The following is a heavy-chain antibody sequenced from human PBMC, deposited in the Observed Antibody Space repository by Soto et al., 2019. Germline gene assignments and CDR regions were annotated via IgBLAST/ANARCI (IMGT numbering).Heavy chain of an antibody. CDR1: GGSTSGYY. V-gene: IGHV4-59*01. CDR3: ARVQRRGSTAYYSFGMDV. J-gene: IGHJ6*02. CDR2: IYYSGST. Sequence: SETLSLTCAVSGGSTSGYYWSWIRQPPGKGLEWIGYIYYSGSTNYNPSLKSRVTISVDTSKNQLSLKLSSVTAADTAVYYCARVQRRGSTAYYSFGMDVWGQGTTVTVSS. D-gene: IGHD2-2*01.